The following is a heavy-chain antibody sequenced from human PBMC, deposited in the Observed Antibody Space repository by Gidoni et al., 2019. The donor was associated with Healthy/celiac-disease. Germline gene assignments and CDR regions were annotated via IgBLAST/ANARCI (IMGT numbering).Heavy chain of an antibody. J-gene: IGHJ6*02. CDR1: GYTFTSYY. Sequence: QVQLVQSGAEVKKPGASVKVSCKASGYTFTSYYMHWVRQAPGQGLEWMGIINPSGGSTSYAQKFQGRVTMTSDKSTSTVYMELSSLRSEDTAVYYCARGTMVRGVIIKGYYYYYGMDVWGQGTTVTVSS. V-gene: IGHV1-46*01. CDR2: INPSGGST. CDR3: ARGTMVRGVIIKGYYYYYGMDV. D-gene: IGHD3-10*01.